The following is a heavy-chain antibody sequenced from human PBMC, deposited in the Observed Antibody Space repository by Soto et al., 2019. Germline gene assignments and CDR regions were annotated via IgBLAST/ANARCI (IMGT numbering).Heavy chain of an antibody. CDR2: VTPNSGNT. V-gene: IGHV1-8*01. CDR3: ARAYNWFDP. Sequence: ASVKVSCKASGYTFTSYDINWVRQATGQGLEWMGWVTPNSGNTGYAQKFQGRVTITRNTSISTAYMELSSLTSEDTAVYYCARAYNWFDPWGQGXLVTVYS. CDR1: GYTFTSYD. J-gene: IGHJ5*02.